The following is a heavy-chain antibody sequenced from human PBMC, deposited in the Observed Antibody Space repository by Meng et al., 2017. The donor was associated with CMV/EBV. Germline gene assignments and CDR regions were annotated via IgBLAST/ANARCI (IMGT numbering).Heavy chain of an antibody. Sequence: ASVKVSCKASGYTFTSYYMHWVRQAPGQGLEWMGIINPSGGSTSYAQKFQGRVTMTRDTSTSTVYMELSSLRSEDTAVYYCARRLAYCGSTPCRAFDIWGQGTMVTVSS. J-gene: IGHJ3*02. V-gene: IGHV1-46*01. CDR1: GYTFTSYY. D-gene: IGHD2-2*01. CDR2: INPSGGST. CDR3: ARRLAYCGSTPCRAFDI.